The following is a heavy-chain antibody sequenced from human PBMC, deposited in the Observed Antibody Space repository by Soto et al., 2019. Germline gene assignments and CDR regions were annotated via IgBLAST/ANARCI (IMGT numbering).Heavy chain of an antibody. V-gene: IGHV1-69*01. CDR2: IIPVFGRV. J-gene: IGHJ6*02. Sequence: QVQLVQSGPEVKKTGTSVKVSCKASGGTFSSRAISWVRQAPGQGLEWMGGIIPVFGRVNYAEKFQDRVTITADESTGTVYMELSSLRSEDTALYYCANSRGGIFLGYHGMDIWGQGTTVSVSS. D-gene: IGHD3-16*01. CDR3: ANSRGGIFLGYHGMDI. CDR1: GGTFSSRA.